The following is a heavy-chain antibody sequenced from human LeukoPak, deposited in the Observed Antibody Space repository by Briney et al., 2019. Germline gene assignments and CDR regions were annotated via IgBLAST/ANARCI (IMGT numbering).Heavy chain of an antibody. Sequence: GAPVKVSCKASGYTFTSYDINWVRQATGQGLEWMGWMNPNSGNTGYAQKFQGRVTITRNTSISTAYMELSSLRPEDTAMYYCASAPYCSSNICYKFDYWGQGTLVTVSS. CDR2: MNPNSGNT. V-gene: IGHV1-8*03. CDR1: GYTFTSYD. D-gene: IGHD2-2*01. CDR3: ASAPYCSSNICYKFDY. J-gene: IGHJ4*02.